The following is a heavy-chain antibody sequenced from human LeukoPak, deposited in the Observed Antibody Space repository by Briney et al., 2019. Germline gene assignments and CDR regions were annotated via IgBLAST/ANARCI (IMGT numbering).Heavy chain of an antibody. CDR3: ARGSRDAFDI. J-gene: IGHJ3*02. D-gene: IGHD2-2*01. CDR1: GFSFTGYW. Sequence: GGSLRLSCVGSGFSFTGYWMHWVRQAPGKGLVWVSRIFSDGSSTTYADSVKGRFTISRDNAENTLYLQMNSLRVEDTAVYYCARGSRDAFDIWGQGTMVSVSS. V-gene: IGHV3-74*01. CDR2: IFSDGSST.